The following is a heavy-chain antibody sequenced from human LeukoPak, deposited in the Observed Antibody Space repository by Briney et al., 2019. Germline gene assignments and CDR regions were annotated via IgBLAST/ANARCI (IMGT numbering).Heavy chain of an antibody. CDR1: GFTFSSYS. CDR3: ARAPPYCSGGSCYLAGYYYYMDV. CDR2: ISSSSSTI. Sequence: PGGSLRLSCAASGFTFSSYSMNWVRQAPGKGLEWVSYISSSSSTIYYADSVKGRFTISRDNAKNSLYLQMNSLRAEDTAVYYCARAPPYCSGGSCYLAGYYYYMDVWGKGTTVTVSS. J-gene: IGHJ6*03. V-gene: IGHV3-48*01. D-gene: IGHD2-15*01.